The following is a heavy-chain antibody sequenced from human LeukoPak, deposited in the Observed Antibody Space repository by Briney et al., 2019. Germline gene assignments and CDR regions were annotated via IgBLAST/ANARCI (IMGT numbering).Heavy chain of an antibody. CDR3: AKQLGYCSDGSCYFPY. V-gene: IGHV3-23*01. CDR2: ISNNGGYT. Sequence: PGRSLRLFCAASGFTFCSSAMRWVRPAPGKGLEWVSAISNNGGYTYYADSVQGRFTISRDNSKSTLCLQMNSLRAEDTAVYYCAKQLGYCSDGSCYFPYWGQGTLVTVSS. J-gene: IGHJ4*02. D-gene: IGHD2-15*01. CDR1: GFTFCSSA.